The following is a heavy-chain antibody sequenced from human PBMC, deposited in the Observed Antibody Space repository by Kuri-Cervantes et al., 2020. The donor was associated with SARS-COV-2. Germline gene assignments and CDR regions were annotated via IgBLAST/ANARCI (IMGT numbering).Heavy chain of an antibody. J-gene: IGHJ3*02. Sequence: GESLKISCRGSGYTFSRYWIAWVRQMPGKGLEWMGIIYPGDSDTRYSPSFQGQVTISADKSTSTAYLQWSSLKASDTAMYYCSRQEQARGRGVIFPVAFDIWGQGTMVTVSS. CDR1: GYTFSRYW. V-gene: IGHV5-51*01. D-gene: IGHD3-10*01. CDR3: SRQEQARGRGVIFPVAFDI. CDR2: IYPGDSDT.